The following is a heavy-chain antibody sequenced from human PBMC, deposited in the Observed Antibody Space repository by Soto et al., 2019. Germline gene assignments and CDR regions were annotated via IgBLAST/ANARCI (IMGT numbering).Heavy chain of an antibody. CDR1: GFTFSSYG. CDR3: ARDTRYDFWSGYYSSYYYYGMDV. J-gene: IGHJ6*02. Sequence: GGSLRLSCAASGFTFSSYGMHWVRQAPGKGLEWVAVIWYDGSNKYYADSVKGRFTISRDNSKNTLYLQMNSLRAEDTAVYYCARDTRYDFWSGYYSSYYYYGMDVWGQGTTVTVSS. V-gene: IGHV3-33*01. D-gene: IGHD3-3*01. CDR2: IWYDGSNK.